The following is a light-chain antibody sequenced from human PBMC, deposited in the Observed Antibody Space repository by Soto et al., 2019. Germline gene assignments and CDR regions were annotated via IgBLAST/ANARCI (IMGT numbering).Light chain of an antibody. CDR3: MQGTHWPLT. Sequence: VVMTQSPLSLPVTLGQPASISCRSSQSPLYTTGKTYLSWFQQRPGQSPRRLIYEVSIRDSGVPDRFSGSGSGTDFTLKISRVEAEDVGIYYCMQGTHWPLTFGQGTKVEIK. CDR1: QSPLYTTGKTY. J-gene: IGKJ1*01. V-gene: IGKV2-30*01. CDR2: EVS.